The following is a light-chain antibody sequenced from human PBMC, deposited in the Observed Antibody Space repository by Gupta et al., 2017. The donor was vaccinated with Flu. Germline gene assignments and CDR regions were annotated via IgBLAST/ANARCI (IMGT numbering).Light chain of an antibody. Sequence: DIVMTQSPLSLPVTPGEPASIPCRSSQSLLHSNGYNYLDWYLQKPGQSPQLLIYLGSNRASGVTDRFSGSGSGTDFTLKISRREAEDVGVYYCMQALQNPPWTFGQGTKVEIK. V-gene: IGKV2-28*01. CDR3: MQALQNPPWT. J-gene: IGKJ1*01. CDR1: QSLLHSNGYNY. CDR2: LGS.